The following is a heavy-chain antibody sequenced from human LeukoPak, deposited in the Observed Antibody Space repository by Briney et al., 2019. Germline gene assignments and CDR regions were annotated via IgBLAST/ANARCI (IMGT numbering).Heavy chain of an antibody. CDR3: ARGKGGTGFDY. V-gene: IGHV6-1*01. CDR1: GDNVSSNSAV. CDR2: TYYRSKWYN. Sequence: SQTLSLTCALSGDNVSSNSAVWNWIRQSPSRGLEWLGRTYYRSKWYNDYAVSVRSRITINSDTSKNHFSLQLNSVTPEDTAVYFCARGKGGTGFDYWGQGTLVTVSS. J-gene: IGHJ4*02. D-gene: IGHD1-26*01.